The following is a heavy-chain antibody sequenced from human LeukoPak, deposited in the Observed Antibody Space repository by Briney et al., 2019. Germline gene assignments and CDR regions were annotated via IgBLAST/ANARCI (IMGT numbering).Heavy chain of an antibody. Sequence: SETLSLTCAVSDYSISRGYYWGWIRQPPGKGLEWIGSIYHSGITYYNPSLKSRVTISVDTSKNQFSLKLTSVTAADTAVYYCARTEGGYSCGSAFDIWGQGTMVTVSS. CDR1: DYSISRGYY. CDR3: ARTEGGYSCGSAFDI. V-gene: IGHV4-38-2*01. D-gene: IGHD5-18*01. J-gene: IGHJ3*02. CDR2: IYHSGIT.